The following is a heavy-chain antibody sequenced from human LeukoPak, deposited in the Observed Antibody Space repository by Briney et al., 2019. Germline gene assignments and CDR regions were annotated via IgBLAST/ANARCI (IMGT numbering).Heavy chain of an antibody. V-gene: IGHV3-30*02. Sequence: ASGFTFSSXXXXXVRQXPGKXXXXXAXIRYDGSNKYYADSVKGRFTISRDNSKNTLYLQMNSLRAEDTAVYYCARPRLSIVVVTAFDYWGQGTLVTVSS. D-gene: IGHD2-21*02. CDR2: IRYDGSNK. CDR1: GFTFSSXX. CDR3: ARPRLSIVVVTAFDY. J-gene: IGHJ4*02.